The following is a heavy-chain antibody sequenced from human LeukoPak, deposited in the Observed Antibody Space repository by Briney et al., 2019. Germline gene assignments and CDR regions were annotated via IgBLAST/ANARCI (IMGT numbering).Heavy chain of an antibody. J-gene: IGHJ4*02. CDR1: GFTFSSYG. CDR3: ARGASGYLNT. CDR2: IWYDGSNK. D-gene: IGHD3-22*01. Sequence: GGSLRLSCAASGFTFSSYGMHWVRQAPGKGLEWVAFIWYDGSNKYYADAVKGRFTISRDNSKNTLYLQMNSLRTEDTAVYYCARGASGYLNTGGQGTLVTVSS. V-gene: IGHV3-30*02.